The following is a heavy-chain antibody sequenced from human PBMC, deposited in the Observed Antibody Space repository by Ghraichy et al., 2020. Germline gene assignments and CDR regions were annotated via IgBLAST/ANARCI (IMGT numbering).Heavy chain of an antibody. D-gene: IGHD3-10*01. V-gene: IGHV3-23*01. CDR1: GFTFSSYA. J-gene: IGHJ6*02. CDR3: AKDRLYYYGSGSYVTSYYYGMDV. CDR2: ISGSGGST. Sequence: GGSLRLSCAASGFTFSSYAMSWVRQAPGKGLEWVSAISGSGGSTYYADSVKGRFTISRDNSKNTLYLQMNSLRAEDTAVYYCAKDRLYYYGSGSYVTSYYYGMDVWGQGTTVTVSS.